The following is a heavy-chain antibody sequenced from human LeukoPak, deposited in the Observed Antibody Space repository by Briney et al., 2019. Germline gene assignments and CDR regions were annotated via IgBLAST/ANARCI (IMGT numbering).Heavy chain of an antibody. J-gene: IGHJ4*02. D-gene: IGHD4-23*01. CDR1: EFTFSSYA. CDR2: ISYDGSNK. Sequence: PGGSRRPSLPASEFTFSSYALHGVGQAPGKGLGWGAVISYDGSNKYYADSVKGRFTISRDNSKNTLYLQMNSLRAEDTAVYYCARDRRWLMKRQIDYWGQGTLVTVSS. V-gene: IGHV3-30-3*01. CDR3: ARDRRWLMKRQIDY.